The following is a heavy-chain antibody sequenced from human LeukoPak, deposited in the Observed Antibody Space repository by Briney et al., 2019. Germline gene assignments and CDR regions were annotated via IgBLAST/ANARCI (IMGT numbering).Heavy chain of an antibody. J-gene: IGHJ3*02. V-gene: IGHV1-69*05. D-gene: IGHD3-3*01. CDR3: ARGRSGSNDAFDI. CDR2: IIPIFGTA. Sequence: GASVKVSCKASGYTFTSYYMHWVRQAPGQGLEWMGGIIPIFGTANYAQKFQGRVTITTDESTSTAYMELSGLRSEDTAVYYCARGRSGSNDAFDIWGQGTMVTVSS. CDR1: GYTFTSYY.